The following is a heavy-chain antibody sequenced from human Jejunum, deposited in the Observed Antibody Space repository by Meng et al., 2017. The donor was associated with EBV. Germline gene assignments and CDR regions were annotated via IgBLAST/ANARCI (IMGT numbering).Heavy chain of an antibody. CDR1: GHTLTEIS. J-gene: IGHJ4*02. CDR3: ARDDLHSGYDFDY. V-gene: IGHV1-24*01. CDR2: FDFEDGET. Sequence: QVQLVQSGAEVKKPXXSXKVXCKVSGHTLTEISMHWVRQAPGKGLEWMGGFDFEDGETIYAQKFQGRVTMTEDTSTDTAYMELSSLRSDDTAVYYCARDDLHSGYDFDYWGQGTLVTVSS. D-gene: IGHD5-12*01.